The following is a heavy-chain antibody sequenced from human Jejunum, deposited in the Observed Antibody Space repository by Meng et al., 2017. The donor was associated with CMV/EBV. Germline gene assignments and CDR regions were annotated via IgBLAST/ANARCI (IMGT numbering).Heavy chain of an antibody. Sequence: FTFYDYAMPWVRQVPGWGLEWVSLVSWDGGTTYYADSVKGRFTISRDNRKNSLHLQMNSLRVEDTAFYYCAKDIDSGDYFYGMDVWGQGTTVTVSS. J-gene: IGHJ6*02. CDR3: AKDIDSGDYFYGMDV. CDR1: FTFYDYA. CDR2: VSWDGGTT. V-gene: IGHV3-43D*03.